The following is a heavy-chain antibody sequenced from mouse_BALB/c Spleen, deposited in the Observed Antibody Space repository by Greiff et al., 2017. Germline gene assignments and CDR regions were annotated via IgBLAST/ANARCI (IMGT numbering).Heavy chain of an antibody. J-gene: IGHJ4*01. V-gene: IGHV5-17*02. CDR1: GFTFSSFG. Sequence: DVKLVESGGGLVQPGGSRKLSCAASGFTFSSFGMHWVRQAPEKGLEWVAYISSGSSTIYYADTVKGRFTISRDNPKNTLFLQMTSLRSEDTAMYYCARSGTFYYAMDYWGQGTSVTVSS. CDR2: ISSGSSTI. CDR3: ARSGTFYYAMDY.